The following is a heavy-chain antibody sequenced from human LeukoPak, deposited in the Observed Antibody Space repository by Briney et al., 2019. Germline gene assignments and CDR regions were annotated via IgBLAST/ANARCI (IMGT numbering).Heavy chain of an antibody. J-gene: IGHJ4*02. CDR1: GGTFSSYA. V-gene: IGHV1-69*13. CDR2: IIPIFGTA. CDR3: ARADCSGGSCCFDY. D-gene: IGHD2-15*01. Sequence: ASVTVSCKASGGTFSSYAISWVRQAPGQGLEWMGGIIPIFGTANYAQKFQGRVTITADESTSTAYMELSSLRSEDTAVYYCARADCSGGSCCFDYWGQGTLVTVSS.